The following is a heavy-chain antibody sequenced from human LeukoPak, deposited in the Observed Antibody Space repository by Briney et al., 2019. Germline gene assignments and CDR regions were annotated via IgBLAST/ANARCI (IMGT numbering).Heavy chain of an antibody. Sequence: GGSLRLSCAASEFTFSTSWMCWVRQAPGKGLEWVSAISGSGGSTDYADSVKGRFTISRDNSKNTLYLQMSSLRAEDTAVYYCAKRPRDIVGARNAFDIWGQGTMVSVSS. CDR3: AKRPRDIVGARNAFDI. CDR2: ISGSGGST. J-gene: IGHJ3*02. CDR1: EFTFSTSW. V-gene: IGHV3-23*01. D-gene: IGHD1-26*01.